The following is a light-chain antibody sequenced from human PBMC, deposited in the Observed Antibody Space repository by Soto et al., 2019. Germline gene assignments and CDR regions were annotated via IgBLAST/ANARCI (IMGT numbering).Light chain of an antibody. Sequence: EIVLTQSPATLSLSPGERATLSCRASQSVSSYLAWYQQKPGQAPRLLIYDASNRATGIPDRFSGSGSGTDFSLTISSLEPEDFAVYYCQQRKSWPLTFGQGTRLEIK. CDR2: DAS. CDR1: QSVSSY. CDR3: QQRKSWPLT. J-gene: IGKJ5*01. V-gene: IGKV3-11*01.